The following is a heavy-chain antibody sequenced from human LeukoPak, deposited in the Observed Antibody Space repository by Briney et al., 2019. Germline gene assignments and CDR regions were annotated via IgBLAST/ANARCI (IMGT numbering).Heavy chain of an antibody. CDR2: ISGSGGST. J-gene: IGHJ4*02. CDR3: ARDKGTSYPSSFDC. D-gene: IGHD6-6*01. CDR1: GFTLSSYA. Sequence: GGSLRLSCAASGFTLSSYAMSWVRQAPGKGLEWVSAISGSGGSTYYADSVKGRFTISRDNSKNTLYLQMNSLRAADTAVYYCARDKGTSYPSSFDCGGQGTLVTVSS. V-gene: IGHV3-23*01.